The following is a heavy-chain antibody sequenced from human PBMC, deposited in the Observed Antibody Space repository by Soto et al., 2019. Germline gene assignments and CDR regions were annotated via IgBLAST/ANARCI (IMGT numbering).Heavy chain of an antibody. CDR2: MYYSGST. CDR1: GASVASDEW. CDR3: ARAGVATIYPGNNWFDP. J-gene: IGHJ5*02. V-gene: IGHV4-30-4*01. Sequence: SETLSLTCAVSGASVASDEWWNWVRQRPGKGLEWIGYMYYSGSTYYNPSLKSRVTISVDKSKNQFSLNLSSVTAADTAMYYCARAGVATIYPGNNWFDPWGQGTLVTVSS. D-gene: IGHD5-12*01.